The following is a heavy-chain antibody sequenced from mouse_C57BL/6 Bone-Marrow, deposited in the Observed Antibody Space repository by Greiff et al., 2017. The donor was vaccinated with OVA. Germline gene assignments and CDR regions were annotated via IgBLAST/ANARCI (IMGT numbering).Heavy chain of an antibody. J-gene: IGHJ3*01. D-gene: IGHD2-5*01. V-gene: IGHV5-6*01. CDR3: ARLYSNYVGWFAY. CDR2: ISSGGSYT. CDR1: GFTFSSYG. Sequence: EVQVVESGGDLVKPGGSLKLSCAASGFTFSSYGMSWVRQTPDKRLEWVATISSGGSYTYYPESVKGRFTISRDNAKNTLYLQMSSLKSEDTAMYYCARLYSNYVGWFAYWGQGTLVTVSA.